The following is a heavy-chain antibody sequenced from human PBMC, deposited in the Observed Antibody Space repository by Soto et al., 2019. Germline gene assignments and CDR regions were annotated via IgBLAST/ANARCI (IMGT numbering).Heavy chain of an antibody. D-gene: IGHD2-21*01. CDR1: GFTFSSYW. Sequence: GGSLRLSCAASGFTFSSYWMSWVRQAPGKGLEWVASIKQDGSEKYYVDSVKGRFTISRDNAKNSLYLQMNSLRAEDTAVYYCARVSTRYYQYYFDYWGQGTLVTVSS. CDR2: IKQDGSEK. CDR3: ARVSTRYYQYYFDY. V-gene: IGHV3-7*05. J-gene: IGHJ4*02.